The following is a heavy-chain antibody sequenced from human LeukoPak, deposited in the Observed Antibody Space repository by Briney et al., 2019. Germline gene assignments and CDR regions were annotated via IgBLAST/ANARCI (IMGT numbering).Heavy chain of an antibody. J-gene: IGHJ6*03. V-gene: IGHV4-39*07. CDR1: GTSISGGSHY. Sequence: PSETLSLTCSVSGTSISGGSHYWAWIRQPPGKGLEWIGTIYYSGSTYYNPSLKSRVTISVDTSKIQFSLNLSSVTAADTAVYYCARVETGIAEDYRYYYYMDVWGKGTTVTVSS. D-gene: IGHD6-13*01. CDR3: ARVETGIAEDYRYYYYMDV. CDR2: IYYSGST.